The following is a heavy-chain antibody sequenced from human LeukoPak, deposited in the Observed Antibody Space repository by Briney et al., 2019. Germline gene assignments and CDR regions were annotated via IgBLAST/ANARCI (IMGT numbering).Heavy chain of an antibody. J-gene: IGHJ4*02. CDR3: ASRLDYYDSSGYFH. V-gene: IGHV3-21*01. CDR2: ISSSSSYI. Sequence: GGSLRLSCAASGFTFSSYSMNWVRQAPGKGLEWVSSISSSSSYIYYADSVKGRFTISRDNAKNSLYLQMNSLRAEDTAVYYCASRLDYYDSSGYFHWGQGTLVTVSS. CDR1: GFTFSSYS. D-gene: IGHD3-22*01.